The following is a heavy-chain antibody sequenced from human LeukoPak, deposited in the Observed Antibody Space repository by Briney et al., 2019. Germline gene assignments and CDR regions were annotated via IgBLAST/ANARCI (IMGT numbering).Heavy chain of an antibody. V-gene: IGHV3-30*04. D-gene: IGHD6-13*01. CDR2: ISYDGSNK. CDR3: AKESRGSSSWPDY. CDR1: GFTFSSYA. Sequence: GGSLRLSCAASGFTFSSYAMHWVRQAPGKGLEWVAVISYDGSNKYYADSVKGRFTISRDNSKNTLYLQMNSLRAEDTAVYYCAKESRGSSSWPDYWGQGTLVTVS. J-gene: IGHJ4*02.